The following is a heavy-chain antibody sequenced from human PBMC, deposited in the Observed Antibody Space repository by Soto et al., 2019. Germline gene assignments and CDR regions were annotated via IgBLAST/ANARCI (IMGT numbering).Heavy chain of an antibody. CDR2: IWYDGSNK. CDR1: GFTFSSYG. J-gene: IGHJ6*02. Sequence: GGSLRLSCAASGFTFSSYGMHWVRQAPGKGLEWVAVIWYDGSNKYYADSVKGRFTISRDNSKDTLYLQMNSLRAEDTAVYYCAREVFTMVRGVRNYYYYGMDVWGQGTTVTVSS. D-gene: IGHD3-10*01. V-gene: IGHV3-33*01. CDR3: AREVFTMVRGVRNYYYYGMDV.